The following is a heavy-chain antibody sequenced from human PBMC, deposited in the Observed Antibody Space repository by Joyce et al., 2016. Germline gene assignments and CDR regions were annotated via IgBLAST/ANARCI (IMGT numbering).Heavy chain of an antibody. D-gene: IGHD2-15*01. CDR2: ISVMYGNT. CDR3: ARGQDSFDV. V-gene: IGHV1-18*04. J-gene: IGHJ3*01. CDR1: GYTFTTYG. Sequence: QIQLGQSGAEVKKPGASVKVSCKASGYTFTTYGLSWVRQAPGQGLEWMGWISVMYGNTNYAQKLQGRVTLTTDTSTNTAYMEVTSLTSDDTAVYYCARGQDSFDVWGQGTLVTVSS.